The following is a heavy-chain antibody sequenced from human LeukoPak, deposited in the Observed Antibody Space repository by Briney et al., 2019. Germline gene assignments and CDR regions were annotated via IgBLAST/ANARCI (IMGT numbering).Heavy chain of an antibody. V-gene: IGHV4-38-2*01. Sequence: SETLSLTCAVSGHSISSGYYWGWIRQPPGKGLEWIGSIYHSGSAYYNPSLKSRVTISVDTSKNQFSLKLSSVTAADTAVYYCARAIIAVAGVYYFDYWGQGTLVTVSS. J-gene: IGHJ4*02. CDR1: GHSISSGYY. CDR3: ARAIIAVAGVYYFDY. CDR2: IYHSGSA. D-gene: IGHD6-19*01.